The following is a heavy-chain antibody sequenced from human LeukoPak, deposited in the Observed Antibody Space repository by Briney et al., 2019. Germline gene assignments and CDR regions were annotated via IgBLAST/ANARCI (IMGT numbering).Heavy chain of an antibody. J-gene: IGHJ4*02. Sequence: ASVKVSCKASGYTFTSYGISWVRQAPGQGLEWMGWISAYNGNTNYAQKLQGRVTMTTDTSTSTAYMELRSLRSDDTAVYYCAREQGYYDSSGYHPFDYWGQGTLVTVSS. CDR1: GYTFTSYG. CDR3: AREQGYYDSSGYHPFDY. CDR2: ISAYNGNT. V-gene: IGHV1-18*01. D-gene: IGHD3-22*01.